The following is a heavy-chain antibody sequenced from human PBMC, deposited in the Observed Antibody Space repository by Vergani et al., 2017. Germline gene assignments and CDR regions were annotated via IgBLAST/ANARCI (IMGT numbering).Heavy chain of an antibody. CDR1: GYSFTSYW. J-gene: IGHJ4*02. CDR2: IYPGDSDT. V-gene: IGHV5-51*03. D-gene: IGHD1-26*01. CDR3: ARRGVGATTASYYFDC. Sequence: EVPLVQSGAEVKKPGESLKISCKGSGYSFTSYWIGWVRQMPGKGLEWMGIIYPGDSDTRYSPSFQGQVTISADKSISTAYLQWSSLKASDTAMYYCARRGVGATTASYYFDCWGQGTLVTVSS.